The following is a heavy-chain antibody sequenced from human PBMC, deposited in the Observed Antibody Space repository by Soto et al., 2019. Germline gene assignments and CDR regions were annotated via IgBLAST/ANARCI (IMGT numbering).Heavy chain of an antibody. V-gene: IGHV3-30-3*01. D-gene: IGHD3-3*01. CDR2: ISYDGSNK. CDR1: GFTFSSYA. J-gene: IGHJ4*02. Sequence: QVQLVESGGGVVQPGRSLRLSCAASGFTFSSYAMHWVRQAPGKGLEWVAVISYDGSNKYYADSVKGRFTISRDNSKNTLYLQMNSLRAEDTAVYYCARGYDFWSGYYYWGQGTLVTVSS. CDR3: ARGYDFWSGYYY.